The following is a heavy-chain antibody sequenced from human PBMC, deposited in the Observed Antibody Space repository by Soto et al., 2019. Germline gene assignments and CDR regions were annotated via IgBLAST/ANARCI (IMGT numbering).Heavy chain of an antibody. V-gene: IGHV3-11*01. CDR3: AGSDTAMAYFDY. CDR1: GFTFSDYY. J-gene: IGHJ4*02. CDR2: ISSSGSTI. Sequence: GGSLRLSFAASGFTFSDYYMSWIRQAPGKGLEWVSYISSSGSTIYYADSVKGRFTISRDNAKNSLYLQMNSLRAEDTAVYYRAGSDTAMAYFDYWGQGTLVTVSS. D-gene: IGHD5-18*01.